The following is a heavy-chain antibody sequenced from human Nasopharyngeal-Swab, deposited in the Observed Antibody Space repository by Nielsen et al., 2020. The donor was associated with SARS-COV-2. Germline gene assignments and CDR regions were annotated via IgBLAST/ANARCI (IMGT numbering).Heavy chain of an antibody. D-gene: IGHD3-9*01. V-gene: IGHV1-3*01. Sequence: ASVKVSCKASGYTFTSYDMHWVRQAPGQRLEWMGWINAGNGNTKYSQKFQGRVTITRDTSASTAYMELSSLRSEDTAVYYCARDRNVLRYFDWLGWFDPWGQGTLVTVSS. CDR2: INAGNGNT. J-gene: IGHJ5*02. CDR3: ARDRNVLRYFDWLGWFDP. CDR1: GYTFTSYD.